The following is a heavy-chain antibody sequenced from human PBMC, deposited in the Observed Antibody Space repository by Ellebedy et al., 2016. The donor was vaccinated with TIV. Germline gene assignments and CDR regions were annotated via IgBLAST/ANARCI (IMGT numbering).Heavy chain of an antibody. CDR3: AKRNFFGVDTLTFDS. CDR1: GFTFRSNA. J-gene: IGHJ4*02. CDR2: ISGSATDT. D-gene: IGHD3-3*01. Sequence: PGGSLRLSCVASGFTFRSNAMSWVRQASGKGLEWVSAISGSATDTNYADSVKGRFTISRDNSKNTVYLQMNRLRAEDTAVYYSAKRNFFGVDTLTFDSWGQGTLVTVSS. V-gene: IGHV3-23*01.